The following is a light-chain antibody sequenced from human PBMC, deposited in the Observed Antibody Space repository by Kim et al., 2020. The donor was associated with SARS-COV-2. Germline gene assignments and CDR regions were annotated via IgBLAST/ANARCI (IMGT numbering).Light chain of an antibody. CDR2: DVS. CDR3: SSYTRSRLYV. CDR1: SSDVGGYNY. Sequence: QSALTQPASVSGSPGQSITISCTGTSSDVGGYNYVSWYQQHPGKVPKLMIYDVSKRPSGVSNRFSGSKSGNTASLTISGLQAEDEADYYYSSYTRSRLYVFGTGTKVTVL. J-gene: IGLJ1*01. V-gene: IGLV2-14*01.